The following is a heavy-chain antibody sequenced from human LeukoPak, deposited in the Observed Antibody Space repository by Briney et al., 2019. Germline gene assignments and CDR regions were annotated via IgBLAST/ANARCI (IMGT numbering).Heavy chain of an antibody. V-gene: IGHV3-21*01. CDR3: ARDRVEMATIFYYYYMDV. CDR1: VFSFSTHA. CDR2: ISSSSSHI. D-gene: IGHD5-24*01. J-gene: IGHJ6*03. Sequence: GGSLRLSCAASVFSFSTHAMHWVRQAPGKGLEWVSSISSSSSHIYYADSVKGRFTISRDNAKNSLYLQMNSLRAEDTAVYYCARDRVEMATIFYYYYMDVWGKGTTVTVSS.